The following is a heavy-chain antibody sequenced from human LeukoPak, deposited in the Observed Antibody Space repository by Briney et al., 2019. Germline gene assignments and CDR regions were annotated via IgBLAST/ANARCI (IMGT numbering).Heavy chain of an antibody. D-gene: IGHD1-26*01. V-gene: IGHV3-23*01. Sequence: GGSLRLSCAASGFTFNTYAMSWVRQAPGKGLEWVSTVSGSGGETFYADSVKGRFTISRDNSKNTVFLRMNSLRAEDAAVYYCAKGEVGAFFDYWGQGTLVTVSS. CDR2: VSGSGGET. CDR3: AKGEVGAFFDY. J-gene: IGHJ4*02. CDR1: GFTFNTYA.